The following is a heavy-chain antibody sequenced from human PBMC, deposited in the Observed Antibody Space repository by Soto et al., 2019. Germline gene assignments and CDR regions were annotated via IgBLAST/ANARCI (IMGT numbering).Heavy chain of an antibody. J-gene: IGHJ6*02. CDR2: ISGYNANT. Sequence: QVQLVQSGAEVKKPGASVKVSCKASGYSFTRYGISWVRQAPGQGLEWMGWISGYNANTNYPENPQXXXTXXTDTSTRTAYMEVRNLISDDTAVYYCARMGDVPYYYYGLDVWGQGTTVTVSS. CDR1: GYSFTRYG. CDR3: ARMGDVPYYYYGLDV. D-gene: IGHD3-16*01. V-gene: IGHV1-18*01.